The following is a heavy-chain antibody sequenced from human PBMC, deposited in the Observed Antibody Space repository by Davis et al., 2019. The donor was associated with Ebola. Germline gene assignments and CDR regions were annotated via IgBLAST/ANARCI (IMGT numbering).Heavy chain of an antibody. J-gene: IGHJ4*02. D-gene: IGHD5-12*01. CDR1: GGSFSGYY. Sequence: GSLRLSCAVYGGSFSGYYWSWIRQPPGKGLEWIGEINHSGSTNYNPSLKSRVTISVDTSKNQFSLKLSSVTAADTAVFYCARPRSLWLRHAFDYWGQGTLVTVSS. CDR3: ARPRSLWLRHAFDY. V-gene: IGHV4-34*01. CDR2: INHSGST.